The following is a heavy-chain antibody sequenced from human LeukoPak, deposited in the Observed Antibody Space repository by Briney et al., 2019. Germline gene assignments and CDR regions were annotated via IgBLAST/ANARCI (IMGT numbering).Heavy chain of an antibody. CDR2: IYYSGNT. J-gene: IGHJ4*02. CDR1: GGSISSYY. Sequence: SETLSLTCTVSGGSISSYYWSWIRQPPGKGLEWIGYIYYSGNTNHNPSLKSRVTISLDTSKNQLSLKLSSVTAADTAVYYCARHYDTSGYWFYFDHWGQGTLLTVSS. V-gene: IGHV4-59*08. D-gene: IGHD3-22*01. CDR3: ARHYDTSGYWFYFDH.